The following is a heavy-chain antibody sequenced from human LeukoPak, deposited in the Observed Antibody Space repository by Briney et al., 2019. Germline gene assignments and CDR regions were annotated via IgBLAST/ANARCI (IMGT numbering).Heavy chain of an antibody. V-gene: IGHV4-59*08. CDR3: ARLASGSYGPLTPFDY. CDR2: IYYSGST. J-gene: IGHJ4*02. Sequence: SETLSLTCTVPGGSISSYYWSWIRQPPGKGLEWIGDIYYSGSTNYNPSLKSRVTISVDTSKNQFSLRLSSVTAADTAVYYSARLASGSYGPLTPFDYWGQGTLVTVSS. D-gene: IGHD1-26*01. CDR1: GGSISSYY.